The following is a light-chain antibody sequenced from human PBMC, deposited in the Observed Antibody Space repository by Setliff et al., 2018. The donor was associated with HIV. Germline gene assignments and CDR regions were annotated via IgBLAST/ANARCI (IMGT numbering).Light chain of an antibody. Sequence: QSALTQPASVSGSPGQSLTISCTGKRSDVGAYDYVSWYQQHPGKVPKLIVYEVRNRPSGISNRFSGSKSGNTASLTISGLQAEDEADFYCCSFTSINTYVFGTGTKVTVL. CDR3: CSFTSINTYV. V-gene: IGLV2-14*01. J-gene: IGLJ1*01. CDR2: EVR. CDR1: RSDVGAYDY.